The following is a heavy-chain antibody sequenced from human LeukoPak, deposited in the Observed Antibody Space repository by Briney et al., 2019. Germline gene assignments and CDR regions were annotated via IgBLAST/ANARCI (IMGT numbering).Heavy chain of an antibody. CDR2: IYYSGST. CDR3: ARPSSSHNYGMDV. J-gene: IGHJ6*02. Sequence: KPSETLSLTCTVSGGSISSSSYYWGWIRQPPGKGLEWIGSIYYSGSTYYNPSLKSRITISVDTSKNQFSLKLTSVTAADTAVYYCARPSSSHNYGMDVWGQGTTVTVSS. V-gene: IGHV4-39*01. D-gene: IGHD6-13*01. CDR1: GGSISSSSYY.